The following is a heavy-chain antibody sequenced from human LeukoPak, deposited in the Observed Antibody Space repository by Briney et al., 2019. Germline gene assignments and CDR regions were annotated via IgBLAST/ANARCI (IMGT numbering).Heavy chain of an antibody. CDR1: GGSFSGYY. D-gene: IGHD4-17*01. CDR2: INHSGST. Sequence: PSETLSLTCAVYGGSFSGYYWSWIRQPPGKGLEWIGEINHSGSTNYNPSLKSRVTISVDTSKNQFSLKLSSVTAAGTAVYYCALATVTTYYFDYWGQGTLVTVSS. J-gene: IGHJ4*02. CDR3: ALATVTTYYFDY. V-gene: IGHV4-34*01.